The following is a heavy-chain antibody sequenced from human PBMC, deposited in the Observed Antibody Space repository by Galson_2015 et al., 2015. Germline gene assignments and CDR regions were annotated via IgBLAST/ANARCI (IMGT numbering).Heavy chain of an antibody. CDR1: GFSLSTPGVG. V-gene: IGHV2-5*02. D-gene: IGHD3-10*02. Sequence: PALVKPPQTLALTCTFSGFSLSTPGVGVGWIRQPPGKALERLALIYWDDDKRYSPSLKSRLTITKDTSKNQVVLTMTNMDPVDTSTYDCAHSYLRGVTTVATGWFDPWGQGTLVTVSS. CDR3: AHSYLRGVTTVATGWFDP. CDR2: IYWDDDK. J-gene: IGHJ5*02.